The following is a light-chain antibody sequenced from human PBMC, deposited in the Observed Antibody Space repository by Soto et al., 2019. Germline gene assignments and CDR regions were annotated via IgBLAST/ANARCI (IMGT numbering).Light chain of an antibody. CDR2: DVI. V-gene: IGLV2-11*01. J-gene: IGLJ1*01. Sequence: SVLTQPRSVSGSPGQSVTISCTGTSGDVGRYNFVSWYQQHPDKAPKLMIYDVIKRPSGVPDRFSGSKSGNTASLTIYGLQAEDEADYHCCSYAGSYTHVFGTGTKVTVL. CDR3: CSYAGSYTHV. CDR1: SGDVGRYNF.